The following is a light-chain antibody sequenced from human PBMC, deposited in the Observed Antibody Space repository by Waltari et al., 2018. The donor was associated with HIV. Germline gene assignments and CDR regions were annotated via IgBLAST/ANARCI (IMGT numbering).Light chain of an antibody. CDR3: QQYDNWPPWT. CDR2: GAS. Sequence: EIVMTQSPDTLSVSPGERATLSCRASQSVSSNLAWYQQKPGQAPRLLIYGASTRATGLPVRFSGSGSGTEFTLIISSLQSEDFAVYYCQQYDNWPPWTFGQGTKVE. V-gene: IGKV3-15*01. J-gene: IGKJ1*01. CDR1: QSVSSN.